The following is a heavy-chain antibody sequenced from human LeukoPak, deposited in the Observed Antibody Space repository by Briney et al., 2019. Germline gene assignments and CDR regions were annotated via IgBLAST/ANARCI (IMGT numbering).Heavy chain of an antibody. CDR1: GGSISTSNYY. CDR3: ARGKWDLESGEAFDI. Sequence: PSETLSLTCTVSGGSISTSNYYWGWIRQPPGKGLEWIGNIFYSGSTYYSPSLKSRVTISLDTSRNQFSLKLSSVTAADTAVYYCARGKWDLESGEAFDIWGQGTMVTVSS. CDR2: IFYSGST. D-gene: IGHD1-26*01. V-gene: IGHV4-39*07. J-gene: IGHJ3*02.